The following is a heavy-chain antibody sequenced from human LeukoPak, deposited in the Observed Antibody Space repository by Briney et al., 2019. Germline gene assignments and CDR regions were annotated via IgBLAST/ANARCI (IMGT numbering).Heavy chain of an antibody. CDR3: AREVTTGTFY. CDR2: IYSGGST. D-gene: IGHD1-1*01. Sequence: GESLRLSCEVSGLNFNNAWMSWVRQAPGKGLEWVSVIYSGGSTKYADSVKGRFTISRDNSKNTLYLQMNSLRAEDTAIYYCAREVTTGTFYWGQGTLVTVSS. J-gene: IGHJ4*02. CDR1: GLNFNNAW. V-gene: IGHV3-66*01.